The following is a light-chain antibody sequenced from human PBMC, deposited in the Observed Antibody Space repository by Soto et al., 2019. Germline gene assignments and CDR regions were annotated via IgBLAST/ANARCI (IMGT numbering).Light chain of an antibody. V-gene: IGKV2-28*01. CDR2: LGS. CDR3: MEAQPTPKT. J-gene: IGKJ2*01. Sequence: DIVMTQSPLSLPVTPGEPASISCRSSQSLQHSNGYNSLDWYLQKPGQSPQLRIYLGSNRSSGGPERSGVRASGTDFTLDIRGAEAEDVGLYYGMEAQPTPKTFGKGTKLDIK. CDR1: QSLQHSNGYNS.